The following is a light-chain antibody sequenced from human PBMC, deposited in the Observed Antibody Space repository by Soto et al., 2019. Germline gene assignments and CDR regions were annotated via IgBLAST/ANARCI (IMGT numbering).Light chain of an antibody. CDR1: SSDVGSYNL. Sequence: QSALTQPASVSGSPGQSITISCTGTSSDVGSYNLVSWYQHHPGKTPQLMIYEGSRRPSGVSNRFSASKSGNTASLTISGLQAEDEAEYYCCSYETSSTYVFGSGTKVTVL. V-gene: IGLV2-23*01. CDR3: CSYETSSTYV. CDR2: EGS. J-gene: IGLJ1*01.